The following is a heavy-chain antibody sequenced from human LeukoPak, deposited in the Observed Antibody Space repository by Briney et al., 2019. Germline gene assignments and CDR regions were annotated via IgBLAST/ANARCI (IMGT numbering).Heavy chain of an antibody. CDR2: IYHSGST. CDR1: GGSISSGGYY. CDR3: AREIDRFDV. D-gene: IGHD3-22*01. V-gene: IGHV4-30-2*01. J-gene: IGHJ3*01. Sequence: SETLSLTCTVSGGSISSGGYYWSWVRQPPGEGLEWIGYIYHSGSTYYNPSLKSRVTISVDRSKNQFSLKLSSVTAADTAVYYCAREIDRFDVWGQGTMVTVSS.